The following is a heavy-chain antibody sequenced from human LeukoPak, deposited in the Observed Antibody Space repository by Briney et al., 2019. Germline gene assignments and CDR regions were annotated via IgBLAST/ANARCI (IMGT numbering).Heavy chain of an antibody. V-gene: IGHV3-30*02. CDR3: VKDNPLDY. CDR2: IRYDGSNK. CDR1: GFTFSNYG. D-gene: IGHD1-14*01. J-gene: IGHJ4*02. Sequence: GGSLRLSCGASGFTFSNYGMLWVRQAPGKGLEWVAFIRYDGSNKLYADSVKGRFTISRDNSKNTLYLHINSLRAEDTAVYYCVKDNPLDYWGQGALVIVSS.